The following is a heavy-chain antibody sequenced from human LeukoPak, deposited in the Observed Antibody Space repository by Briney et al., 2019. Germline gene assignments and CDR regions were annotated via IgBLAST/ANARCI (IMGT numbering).Heavy chain of an antibody. CDR3: GRAGPVTKDHFMDV. D-gene: IGHD2-2*01. Sequence: PGESLRLSCAASGFPFSSYAMSWVRQAPGKGLEWVANIYLDGSRAYYVDSVKGRFTISRDNAKNSLFLQMNSLSAEDTAVYYCGRAGPVTKDHFMDVWGKGTTVTVSS. CDR2: IYLDGSRA. CDR1: GFPFSSYA. V-gene: IGHV3-7*01. J-gene: IGHJ6*03.